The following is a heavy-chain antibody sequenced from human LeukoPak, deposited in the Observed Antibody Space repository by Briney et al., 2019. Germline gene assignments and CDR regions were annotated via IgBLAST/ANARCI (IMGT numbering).Heavy chain of an antibody. D-gene: IGHD2-15*01. J-gene: IGHJ4*02. V-gene: IGHV1-8*01. CDR2: MNPNSGNT. Sequence: ASVKVSCKASGYTFTSYDINWVRQATAQGLEWMGWMNPNSGNTGYAQKFQGRVTMTRNTSISTAYMELRSLRSDDTAVYYCARALGYCSGGSCDYWGQGTLVTVSS. CDR3: ARALGYCSGGSCDY. CDR1: GYTFTSYD.